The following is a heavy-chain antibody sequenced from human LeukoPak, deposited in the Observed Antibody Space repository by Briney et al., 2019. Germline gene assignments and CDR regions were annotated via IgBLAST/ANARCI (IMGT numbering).Heavy chain of an antibody. J-gene: IGHJ4*02. Sequence: GGSLRISCTASGFTFSSYSMNWVRQAPGKGLEWVSYISSSSTIYYADSVKGRFTISRDNAKNSLCLQMNSLRDEDTAVYYCARYSSGWLGYWGQGTLVTVSS. CDR2: ISSSSTI. D-gene: IGHD6-19*01. CDR1: GFTFSSYS. CDR3: ARYSSGWLGY. V-gene: IGHV3-48*02.